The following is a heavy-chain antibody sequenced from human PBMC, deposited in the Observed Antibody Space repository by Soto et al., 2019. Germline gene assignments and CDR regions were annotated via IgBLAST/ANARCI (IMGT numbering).Heavy chain of an antibody. CDR1: NASISSRTM. J-gene: IGHJ3*02. V-gene: IGHV4-4*02. CDR3: ASKFGELLADAFDI. Sequence: SETLSLTCTVSNASISSRTMWTWVRQTPGKGLEWIGEIYHSGSINHNPSLKSRVTMSVDKSNNQFSLKMTSVTAADTAVYYCASKFGELLADAFDIWGQGTVVT. CDR2: IYHSGSI. D-gene: IGHD3-10*01.